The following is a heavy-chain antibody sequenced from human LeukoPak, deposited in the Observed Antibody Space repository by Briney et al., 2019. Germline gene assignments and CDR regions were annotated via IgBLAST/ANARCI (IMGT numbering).Heavy chain of an antibody. J-gene: IGHJ5*02. D-gene: IGHD3-3*01. V-gene: IGHV3-33*06. CDR3: AKDRRFLEWFDT. CDR2: IWYDGSNK. Sequence: PGGSLRLSCAASGFTFSSYGMHWVRQAPGKGLEWVAVIWYDGSNKYYADSVKGRFTISRDNSKNTLYLQMNSLRAEDTAVYYCAKDRRFLEWFDTWGQGTLVTVSS. CDR1: GFTFSSYG.